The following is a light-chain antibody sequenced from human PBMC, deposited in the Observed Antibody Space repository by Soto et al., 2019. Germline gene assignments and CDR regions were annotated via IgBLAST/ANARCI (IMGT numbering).Light chain of an antibody. V-gene: IGKV1-39*01. J-gene: IGKJ1*01. CDR2: AAS. Sequence: DIQMTQSPSSLSASVGDRVTITCRARQSISSYLNWYQQKPGKAPKLLIYAASSLQSGVPSRFSGSGSGTDFPLTISSLQPEDSAIYYCQQSYNARTFGQGTKVEIK. CDR1: QSISSY. CDR3: QQSYNART.